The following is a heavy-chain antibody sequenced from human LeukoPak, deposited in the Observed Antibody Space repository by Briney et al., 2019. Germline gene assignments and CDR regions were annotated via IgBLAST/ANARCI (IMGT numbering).Heavy chain of an antibody. D-gene: IGHD6-6*01. CDR2: ISSSSVTI. V-gene: IGHV3-48*02. Sequence: GGSLRLSCAASGFSFSSYSMNWVRQAPGKGLEWVSYISSSSVTIYYADSVKGRFTISRDNAKNSLYLQMNSLRDEDTAVYYCAKIEGSSSYYFDYWGQGTLVTVSS. CDR1: GFSFSSYS. CDR3: AKIEGSSSYYFDY. J-gene: IGHJ4*02.